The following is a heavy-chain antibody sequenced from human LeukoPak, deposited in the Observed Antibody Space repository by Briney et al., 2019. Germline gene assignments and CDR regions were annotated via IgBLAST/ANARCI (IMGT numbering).Heavy chain of an antibody. Sequence: GGSLRLSCAASGFMFSSNWMSWVRLAPGKGLEWVANIKEDGTETYYVGSVKGRFTISRDNAKNSLYLQMNSLRVEDTAVYYCARGWASSRRKAFDIWGQGTMVTVSS. CDR1: GFMFSSNW. V-gene: IGHV3-7*03. CDR2: IKEDGTET. J-gene: IGHJ3*02. CDR3: ARGWASSRRKAFDI. D-gene: IGHD3-16*01.